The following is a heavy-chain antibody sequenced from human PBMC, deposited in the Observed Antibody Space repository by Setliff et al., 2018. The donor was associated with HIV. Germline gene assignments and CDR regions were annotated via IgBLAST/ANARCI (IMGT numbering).Heavy chain of an antibody. CDR1: GGSISSGSYY. J-gene: IGHJ5*02. CDR3: ASRENPRGGYPKGWFDP. D-gene: IGHD3-22*01. Sequence: PSETLSLTCTVSGGSISSGSYYWSWIRQPAGKGPEWIGHICTSGSTKSNPSLKSRVTISVDTSKNQFSLKLSSVTAADTAVYYCASRENPRGGYPKGWFDPWGQGTLVTVSS. CDR2: ICTSGST. V-gene: IGHV4-61*09.